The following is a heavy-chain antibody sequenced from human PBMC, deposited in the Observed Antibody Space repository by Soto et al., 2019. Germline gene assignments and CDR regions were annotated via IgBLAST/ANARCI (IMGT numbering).Heavy chain of an antibody. V-gene: IGHV4-39*01. CDR2: IYYDEST. Sequence: QVQLQESGPGLLKPLETLSLTCTVSGVSLNSGHYYWVWIRQSPGKGLAWIASIYYDESTYYNPSLKSRVTISTDKPKNQFSLTLKSVTAAYTAVYYCGKVLIGATRHTDVDSWGQGALVTVSS. D-gene: IGHD2-15*01. CDR3: GKVLIGATRHTDVDS. J-gene: IGHJ4*02. CDR1: GVSLNSGHYY.